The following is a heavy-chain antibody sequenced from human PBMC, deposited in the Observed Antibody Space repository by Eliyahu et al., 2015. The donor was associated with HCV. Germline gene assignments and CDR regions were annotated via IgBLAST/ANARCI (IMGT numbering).Heavy chain of an antibody. CDR1: GXPFXSXT. CDR2: XSSSGVS. CDR3: ARDHVDSHESTAPSHNVHYLGMDV. D-gene: IGHD4-17*01. V-gene: IGHV3-48*02. J-gene: IGHJ6*02. Sequence: AQLVESGGGLXAPGESLRXSCVASGXPFXSXTMXWVRQAPGRGLEWLSSXSSSGVSRFTISRDNAKKSLYLHMNNLSDEDTSIYYCARDHVDSHESTAPSHNVHYLGMDVWGQGTTVTVSS.